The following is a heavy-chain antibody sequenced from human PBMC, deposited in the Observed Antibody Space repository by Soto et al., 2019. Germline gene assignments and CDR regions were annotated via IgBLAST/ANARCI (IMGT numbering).Heavy chain of an antibody. V-gene: IGHV4-31*03. J-gene: IGHJ3*01. D-gene: IGHD3-22*01. Sequence: QVQRQESGPGLVKPSQTLSLTCTVSGGSISSGGYYWSWIRQHPGKGLEWIGYIYYSGSTYYNPSLKSRVTISVDTSKNQFSLKLSSVTTADTAVYYCARVGCYDGSGYNAFGVWGQGTLVTVSS. CDR1: GGSISSGGYY. CDR2: IYYSGST. CDR3: ARVGCYDGSGYNAFGV.